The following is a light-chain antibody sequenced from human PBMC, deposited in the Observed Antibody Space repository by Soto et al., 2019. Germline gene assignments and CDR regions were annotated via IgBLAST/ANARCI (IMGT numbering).Light chain of an antibody. Sequence: DIQMTQSPSSLSASVGDRVTITCRASQSISTYLNWYQQKPGEAPKLLIHASFTLQSGVPSRFSGSGSGTDFTLTISSLQPEDFATYYCQQFYSAQWTFGQGTKVDIK. J-gene: IGKJ1*01. CDR3: QQFYSAQWT. CDR1: QSISTY. CDR2: ASF. V-gene: IGKV1-39*01.